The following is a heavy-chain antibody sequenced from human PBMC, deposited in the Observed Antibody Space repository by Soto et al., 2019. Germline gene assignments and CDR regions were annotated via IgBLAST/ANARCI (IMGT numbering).Heavy chain of an antibody. CDR1: GGTFSSYA. CDR2: INPNSGGT. J-gene: IGHJ4*02. D-gene: IGHD5-18*01. Sequence: ASVKVSCKASGGTFSSYAISWVRQAPGQGLEWMGWINPNSGGTNYAQKFQGRVTMTRDTSISTAYMELSRLRSDDTAVYYCARDEGYSLYYFDYWGQGTLVTVS. CDR3: ARDEGYSLYYFDY. V-gene: IGHV1-2*02.